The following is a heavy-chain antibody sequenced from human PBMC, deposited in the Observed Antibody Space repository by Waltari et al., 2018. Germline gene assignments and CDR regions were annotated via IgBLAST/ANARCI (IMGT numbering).Heavy chain of an antibody. D-gene: IGHD2-15*01. J-gene: IGHJ4*02. CDR1: GGSMGSSDW. CDR3: ARDRGRGIYLDS. Sequence: QLQLQDSGPGLVKPSGTLSLTCAVAGGSMGSSDWWSWVRQSPGKGLEWIGQVQRSGRTNYNPSFASRVTVSVDTSTNQFSLRVTSATAADTAVYFCARDRGRGIYLDSWGQGTLVTVS. CDR2: VQRSGRT. V-gene: IGHV4-4*02.